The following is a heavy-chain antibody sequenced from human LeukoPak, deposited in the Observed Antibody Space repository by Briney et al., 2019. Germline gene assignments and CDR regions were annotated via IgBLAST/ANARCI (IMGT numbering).Heavy chain of an antibody. CDR2: IYSGGST. Sequence: GGSLTLFCAPSGFTVSSKYMSWARQAPGKGLEWVSVIYSGGSTYYADSVKGRFTISRDNSKNTLYLQMNSLRVEDPAEYYGESGGGYYDSSGYPYNGFDPWGQGTLVTVSS. CDR1: GFTVSSKY. CDR3: ESGGGYYDSSGYPYNGFDP. D-gene: IGHD3-22*01. V-gene: IGHV3-53*01. J-gene: IGHJ5*02.